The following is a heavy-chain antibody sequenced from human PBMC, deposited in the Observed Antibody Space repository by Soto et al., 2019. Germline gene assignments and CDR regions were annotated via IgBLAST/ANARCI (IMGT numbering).Heavy chain of an antibody. CDR1: GYSFTSYW. CDR2: IYPGDSDT. CDR3: ARQRYCSGGSCPFDY. Sequence: PGKSLKISCKGSGYSFTSYWIGWVRQMPGKGLEWMGIIYPGDSDTRYSPSFQGQVTISADKSISTAYLQWSSLKASDTAMYYCARQRYCSGGSCPFDYWGQGTLVTVSS. J-gene: IGHJ4*02. V-gene: IGHV5-51*01. D-gene: IGHD2-15*01.